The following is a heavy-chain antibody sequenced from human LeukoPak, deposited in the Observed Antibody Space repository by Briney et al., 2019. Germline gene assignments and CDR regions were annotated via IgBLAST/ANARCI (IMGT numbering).Heavy chain of an antibody. Sequence: GGSLRLSCAASGFTFNIYTINGVRQARGKGLEGVSSMSSTSSDIHYTDSVKGRFTIFIDNTKNALYMQMESLRAEDTAVYYCARRGGDSTGHQGDFEYWGQGTLVTVSS. V-gene: IGHV3-21*01. J-gene: IGHJ4*02. CDR3: ARRGGDSTGHQGDFEY. CDR1: GFTFNIYT. CDR2: MSSTSSDI. D-gene: IGHD3-22*01.